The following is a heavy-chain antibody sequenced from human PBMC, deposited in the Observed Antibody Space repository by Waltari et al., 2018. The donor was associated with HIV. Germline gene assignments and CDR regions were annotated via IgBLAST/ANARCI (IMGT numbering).Heavy chain of an antibody. CDR3: ASLYCSSTSCYTYYYGMDV. J-gene: IGHJ6*02. CDR1: GGTFSSYA. CDR2: IIPILGIA. Sequence: QVQLVQSGAEVKKTGSSWKVTCKASGGTFSSYAMSWCGQDPGTGLEWMGRIIPILGIANYAQKFQGRVTITADKSTSTAYMELSSLRSEDMAVYYCASLYCSSTSCYTYYYGMDVWGQGTTVTVSS. V-gene: IGHV1-69*04. D-gene: IGHD2-2*02.